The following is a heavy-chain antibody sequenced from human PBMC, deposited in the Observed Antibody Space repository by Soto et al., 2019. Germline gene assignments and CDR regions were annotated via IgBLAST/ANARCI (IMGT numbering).Heavy chain of an antibody. V-gene: IGHV3-23*01. CDR3: AKDAISGDGIWLMDS. CDR1: GFTFRYYA. CDR2: LLRSGSSA. D-gene: IGHD4-17*01. J-gene: IGHJ5*02. Sequence: VQLLESGGGLVQPGGSLRLSCAASGFTFRYYAMTWARQAPGKGLEWVSSLLRSGSSAYYADSVRGRFSISSDTSANSLYLQMDNLRAEDTAIYYCAKDAISGDGIWLMDSWGQGTVVTVSS.